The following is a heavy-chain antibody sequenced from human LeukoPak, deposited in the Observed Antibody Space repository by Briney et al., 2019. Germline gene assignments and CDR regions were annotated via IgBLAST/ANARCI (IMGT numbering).Heavy chain of an antibody. CDR1: GFTFSSYW. CDR3: ARGRPHGNDY. V-gene: IGHV3-74*01. D-gene: IGHD4-23*01. J-gene: IGHJ4*02. CDR2: IASDGSST. Sequence: GGSLRLSCAASGFTFSSYWMNWVRQAPGKGLVWVSRIASDGSSTTYADSVKGGFSISRDNGKNTLYLQMNSLRVEDTAVYYCARGRPHGNDYWGQGTLVTVSS.